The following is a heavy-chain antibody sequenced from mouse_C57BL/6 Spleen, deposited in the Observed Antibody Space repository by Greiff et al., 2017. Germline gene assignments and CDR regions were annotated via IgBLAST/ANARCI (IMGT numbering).Heavy chain of an antibody. CDR1: GFSLSTFGMG. Sequence: QVTLKESGPGILQPSQTLSLTCSFSGFSLSTFGMGVGWIRQPSGKGLEWLVHTWLDDDKYYNTALKSRLTISKDTSKNQVFLKIANVDTADTATYYCARIYDLWYFDVWGTGTTVTVSS. CDR2: TWLDDDK. D-gene: IGHD2-4*01. J-gene: IGHJ1*03. V-gene: IGHV8-8*01. CDR3: ARIYDLWYFDV.